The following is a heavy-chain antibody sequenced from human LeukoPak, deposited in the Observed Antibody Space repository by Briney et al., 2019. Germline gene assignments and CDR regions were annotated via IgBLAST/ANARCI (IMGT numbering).Heavy chain of an antibody. J-gene: IGHJ4*02. CDR1: GFTLSNSW. Sequence: GGSLRLSCAASGFTLSNSWMSWVRQAPGKGLEWVAIINQDGSEKYYVDSVKGRFTISRDNAKNSLYVQMNSLRVEDTAVYYCVAGSGWGWGQGTLVTVSS. CDR3: VAGSGWG. CDR2: INQDGSEK. V-gene: IGHV3-7*01. D-gene: IGHD6-19*01.